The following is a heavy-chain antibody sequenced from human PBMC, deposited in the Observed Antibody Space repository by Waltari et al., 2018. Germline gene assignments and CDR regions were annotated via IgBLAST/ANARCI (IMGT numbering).Heavy chain of an antibody. CDR1: GFTFSSHA. CDR3: ARDRLLQIPDLDY. D-gene: IGHD2-21*01. J-gene: IGHJ4*02. V-gene: IGHV3-21*01. Sequence: EVQLVESGGGLVKPGGSLRLSCAASGFTFSSHAMNWVRQAPGKGLEWVSCISTSNDFKYYADSVKGRFISSRDNSKNKVYLQMNSLRAEDTAVYYCARDRLLQIPDLDYGGQGTLVTVSS. CDR2: ISTSNDFK.